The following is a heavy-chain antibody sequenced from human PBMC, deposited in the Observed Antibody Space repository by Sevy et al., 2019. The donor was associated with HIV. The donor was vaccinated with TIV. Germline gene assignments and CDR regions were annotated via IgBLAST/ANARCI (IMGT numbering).Heavy chain of an antibody. CDR2: ISSDGSST. CDR3: ARDGGAAGDFDY. D-gene: IGHD6-13*01. CDR1: GFTFSSYW. Sequence: GGSLRLSCAASGFTFSSYWMHWVRHAPGKGLVWVSRISSDGSSTSYADSVRGRFTISRDNAKNTLYLQMNSLRAEDTALYYCARDGGAAGDFDYWGQETLVTVSS. V-gene: IGHV3-74*01. J-gene: IGHJ4*02.